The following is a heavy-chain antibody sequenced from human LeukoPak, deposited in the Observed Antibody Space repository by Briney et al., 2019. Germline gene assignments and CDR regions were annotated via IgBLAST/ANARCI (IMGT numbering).Heavy chain of an antibody. V-gene: IGHV5-10-1*01. CDR3: ARLDYGILTGYSAFDY. CDR2: IDPSDSYT. Sequence: GESLKISCKGSGYIFTSYWISWVRQMPGKGLEWMGRIDPSDSYTDYSPSFQGHVTISTDKSISTAYLQWSSLKASDTAMYYCARLDYGILTGYSAFDYWGQGTLVTVSS. D-gene: IGHD3-9*01. J-gene: IGHJ4*02. CDR1: GYIFTSYW.